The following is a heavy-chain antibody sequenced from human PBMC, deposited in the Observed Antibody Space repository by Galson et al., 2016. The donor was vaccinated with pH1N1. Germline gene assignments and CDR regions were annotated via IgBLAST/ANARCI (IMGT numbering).Heavy chain of an antibody. CDR3: AGDGNVWSGLGYSYYYYVDV. J-gene: IGHJ6*03. V-gene: IGHV3-7*01. CDR1: AFTFSRYW. Sequence: SLRLSCAASAFTFSRYWMSWVRQAPGKGLEWVANIKEDGSERYYVDSVKGRFTISRDNAKKTLYLQMNSLRAEDTAVYYCAGDGNVWSGLGYSYYYYVDVWGKGTTVIVSS. D-gene: IGHD3-3*01. CDR2: IKEDGSER.